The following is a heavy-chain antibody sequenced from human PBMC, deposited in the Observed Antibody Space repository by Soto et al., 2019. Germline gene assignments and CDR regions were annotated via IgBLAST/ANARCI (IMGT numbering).Heavy chain of an antibody. CDR2: ISAYNGNT. CDR1: GYTFTSYG. D-gene: IGHD2-2*01. Sequence: ASVKVSCKASGYTFTSYGNSWVRQAPGQGLEWMGWISAYNGNTNYAQKLQGRVTMTTDTSTSTAYMELRSLRSDDTAVYYCARDGIVVVPAAMGGVDYWGQGTLVTVSS. J-gene: IGHJ4*02. V-gene: IGHV1-18*01. CDR3: ARDGIVVVPAAMGGVDY.